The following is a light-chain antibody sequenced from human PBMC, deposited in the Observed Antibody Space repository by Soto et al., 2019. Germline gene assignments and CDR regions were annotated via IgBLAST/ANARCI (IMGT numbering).Light chain of an antibody. Sequence: DIQMTQSPSSLSASVGDRVTFTCRASQDISHYLAWYQERPGKVPKLLIYYAANLQSGVPSRFSGSGSGIDFTLTISSLQPEDVGTYYCQQYTKDTPGTFGQGTKVDIK. CDR2: YAA. CDR3: QQYTKDTPGT. CDR1: QDISHY. J-gene: IGKJ1*01. V-gene: IGKV1-27*01.